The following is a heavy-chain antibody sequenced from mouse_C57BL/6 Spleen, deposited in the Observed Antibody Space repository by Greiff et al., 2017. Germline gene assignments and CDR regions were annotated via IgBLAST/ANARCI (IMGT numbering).Heavy chain of an antibody. CDR3: ARSLYYGNGFAY. CDR1: GYTFTSYW. CDR2: IYPGSGST. J-gene: IGHJ3*01. Sequence: QVQLLQPGAELVKPGASVKMSCKASGYTFTSYWITWVKQRPGQGLEWIGDIYPGSGSTNYNEKFKSKATLTVDTSSSTAYMQLSSLTSEDSAVYYCARSLYYGNGFAYWGQGTLVTVSA. D-gene: IGHD2-1*01. V-gene: IGHV1-55*01.